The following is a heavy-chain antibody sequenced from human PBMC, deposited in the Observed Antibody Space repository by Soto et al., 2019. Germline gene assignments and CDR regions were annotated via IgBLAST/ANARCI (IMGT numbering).Heavy chain of an antibody. J-gene: IGHJ5*02. CDR2: IIPIFGTA. CDR1: GGTFSSYA. CDR3: ARGMGYCSSTSCYTADNWFDP. V-gene: IGHV1-69*01. D-gene: IGHD2-2*02. Sequence: QVQLVQSGAEVKKPGSSVKVSCKASGGTFSSYAISWVRQAPGQGLEWMGGIIPIFGTANYAQKFQGRVTITADESTSTAYMELSSLSSEDTAVYYCARGMGYCSSTSCYTADNWFDPWGQGTLVTVSS.